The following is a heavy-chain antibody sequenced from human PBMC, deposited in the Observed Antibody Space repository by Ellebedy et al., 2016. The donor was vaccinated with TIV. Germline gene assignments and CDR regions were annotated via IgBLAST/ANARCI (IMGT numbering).Heavy chain of an antibody. CDR2: ISGSGDNT. J-gene: IGHJ3*02. CDR3: AKDTITIFRTGALEI. D-gene: IGHD3-3*01. V-gene: IGHV3-23*01. Sequence: GESLKISXAASGFTFARYAMTWVRQAPGKGLEWVSTISGSGDNTYYADSVKGRFTISRDNSKNTLYLQMNSLRADDTALFYCAKDTITIFRTGALEIWGQGTMVTVSS. CDR1: GFTFARYA.